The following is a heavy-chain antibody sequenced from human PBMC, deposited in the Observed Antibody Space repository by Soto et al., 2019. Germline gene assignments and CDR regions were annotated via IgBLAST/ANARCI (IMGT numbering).Heavy chain of an antibody. CDR3: ARTGPSYSRGYFDY. Sequence: GSLRLSCAASGFTVSSNYMSWVRQAPGKGLEWVSVIYSGGSTYYADSVKGRFTISRDNSKNTLYLQMNSLRAEDTTVYYCARTGPSYSRGYFDYWGQGTLVTVSS. D-gene: IGHD6-13*01. CDR2: IYSGGST. J-gene: IGHJ4*02. V-gene: IGHV3-53*01. CDR1: GFTVSSNY.